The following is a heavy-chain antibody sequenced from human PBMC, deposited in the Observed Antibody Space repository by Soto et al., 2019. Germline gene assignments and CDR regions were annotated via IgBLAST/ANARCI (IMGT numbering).Heavy chain of an antibody. Sequence: ASLKVSCKASGYTFTSYGISWVRQAPGQGLEWMGWISAYNGNINYAQKLQGRVTMTTDTSTSTAYMELRSLRSDDTAVYYCARVVPAAITVWFDPWGQGTLVTVSS. D-gene: IGHD2-2*01. V-gene: IGHV1-18*01. CDR2: ISAYNGNI. J-gene: IGHJ5*02. CDR3: ARVVPAAITVWFDP. CDR1: GYTFTSYG.